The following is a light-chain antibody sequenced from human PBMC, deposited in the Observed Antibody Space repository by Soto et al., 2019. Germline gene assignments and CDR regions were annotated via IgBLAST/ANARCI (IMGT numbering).Light chain of an antibody. CDR1: SSDVGAYNF. V-gene: IGLV2-14*01. Sequence: LTQPASVSGSPGQSITISCTGTSSDVGAYNFVSWYQHHPGRAPKLIIYEVTIRPSGVSNRFSGSKSGNTASLTISGLQAEDEADYYCSSYTTSAPYVFGSGTKVTV. CDR3: SSYTTSAPYV. J-gene: IGLJ1*01. CDR2: EVT.